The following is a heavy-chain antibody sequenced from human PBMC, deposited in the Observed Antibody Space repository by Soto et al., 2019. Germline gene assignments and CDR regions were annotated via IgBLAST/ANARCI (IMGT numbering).Heavy chain of an antibody. V-gene: IGHV4-61*01. CDR3: ARFVRSCSATTCSTRADV. CDR1: GGFVNSDTHS. D-gene: IGHD2-2*01. J-gene: IGHJ6*02. CDR2: IYSGGST. Sequence: SETLSLTCTVSGGFVNSDTHSWSWIRQTPGERLEWLGFIYSGGSTKNPSLRSRVTMSVDTSKNQFSLKLRSVIVADTAVYHCARFVRSCSATTCSTRADVWGQGITVTVSS.